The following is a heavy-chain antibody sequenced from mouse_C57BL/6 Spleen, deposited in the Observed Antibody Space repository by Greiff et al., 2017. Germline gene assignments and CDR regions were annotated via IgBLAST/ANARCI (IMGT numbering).Heavy chain of an antibody. CDR2: IRSKSSNYAT. CDR3: VYGGSALDY. CDR1: GFTFNTYA. Sequence: DVQLVESGGGLVQPKGSLKLSCAASGFTFNTYAMPWVRQAPGKGLEWVARIRSKSSNYATYYADTVKDRFTISRDDSQSMLYLQMNNLKTEDTAMYYCVYGGSALDYWGQGTSVTVSS. V-gene: IGHV10-3*01. J-gene: IGHJ4*01. D-gene: IGHD1-1*01.